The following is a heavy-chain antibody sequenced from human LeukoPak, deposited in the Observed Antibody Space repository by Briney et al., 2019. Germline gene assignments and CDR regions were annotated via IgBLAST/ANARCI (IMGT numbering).Heavy chain of an antibody. D-gene: IGHD5-18*01. CDR2: ISSSGSTI. CDR1: GFTFSTHA. CDR3: ARDTGYSSP. J-gene: IGHJ5*02. Sequence: PGGSLRLSCAASGFTFSTHAMRWVRQAPGKGLEWVSYISSSGSTIYYADSVKGRFTISRDNAKNSLYLQMNSLRAEDTAVYYCARDTGYSSPWGQGTLVTVSS. V-gene: IGHV3-11*01.